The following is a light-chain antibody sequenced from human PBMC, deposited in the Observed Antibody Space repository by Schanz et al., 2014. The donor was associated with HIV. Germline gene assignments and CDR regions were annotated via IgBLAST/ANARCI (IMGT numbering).Light chain of an antibody. CDR1: QSVGSN. J-gene: IGKJ1*01. V-gene: IGKV3-15*01. CDR3: QQYGSSPWT. Sequence: EIVMTQSPATLSVSPGERATLSCRASQSVGSNLAWYQQKPGQAPRLLIFGASTRATGIPASFSGSGSGADFTLTISRLEPEDYAVYYCQQYGSSPWTFGQGTKVEIK. CDR2: GAS.